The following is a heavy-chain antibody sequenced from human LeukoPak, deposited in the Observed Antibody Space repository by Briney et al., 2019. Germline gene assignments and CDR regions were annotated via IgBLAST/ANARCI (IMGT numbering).Heavy chain of an antibody. Sequence: GGSLRLSCAASGFTFSSYSMNWVRQVPGKGLVCVSHINNDGGGTNYVDSVRGRFTISRDNAKNMLYLQMNSLRAEDSAVYFCARDMPGIGVCDYWGQGILVTVSS. CDR2: INNDGGGT. D-gene: IGHD2-2*01. V-gene: IGHV3-74*01. J-gene: IGHJ4*02. CDR3: ARDMPGIGVCDY. CDR1: GFTFSSYS.